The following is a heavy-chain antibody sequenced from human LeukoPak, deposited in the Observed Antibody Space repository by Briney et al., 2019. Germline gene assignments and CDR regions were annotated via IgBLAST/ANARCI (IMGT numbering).Heavy chain of an antibody. CDR1: GGSISSYY. J-gene: IGHJ6*03. V-gene: IGHV4-59*01. CDR2: IYYSGST. CDR3: ARTTEGYCRGRSCYSYYYYMDV. D-gene: IGHD2-15*01. Sequence: SETLSLTCTVSGGSISSYYWSWIRQPPGKGLEWIGYIYYSGSTNYNPSLKSRVTISVDTSKNQFSLKLSSVTAADAAVDYCARTTEGYCRGRSCYSYYYYMDVWGKGTTVTVSS.